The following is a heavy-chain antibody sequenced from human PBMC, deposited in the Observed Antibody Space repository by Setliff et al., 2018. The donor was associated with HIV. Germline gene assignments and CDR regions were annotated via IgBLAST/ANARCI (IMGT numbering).Heavy chain of an antibody. Sequence: GGSLRLSCAASGFTFSNSWMTWVRQAPGKGLEWVGRIKTKTQRGTTDYAAPAKGRFIISRDDSKNTLYLQMNSLRSEDTAGYYCVPGVGTSSVDYWGQGVLVTVSS. J-gene: IGHJ4*02. CDR2: IKTKTQRGTT. CDR1: GFTFSNSW. CDR3: VPGVGTSSVDY. D-gene: IGHD3-22*01. V-gene: IGHV3-15*01.